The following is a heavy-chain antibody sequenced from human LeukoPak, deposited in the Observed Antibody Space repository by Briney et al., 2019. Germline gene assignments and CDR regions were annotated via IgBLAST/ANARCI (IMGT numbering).Heavy chain of an antibody. CDR1: GYTFTSYG. V-gene: IGHV1-18*01. CDR2: ISAYNGNT. CDR3: ARELGYYDILTGYYLRDTAFDI. D-gene: IGHD3-9*01. Sequence: ASVKVSCKASGYTFTSYGISWVRQAPGQGLEWMGWISAYNGNTNYAQKLQGRVTMTTDTSTSTAYMELRSLRSDDTAVCYCARELGYYDILTGYYLRDTAFDIWGQGTMVTVSS. J-gene: IGHJ3*02.